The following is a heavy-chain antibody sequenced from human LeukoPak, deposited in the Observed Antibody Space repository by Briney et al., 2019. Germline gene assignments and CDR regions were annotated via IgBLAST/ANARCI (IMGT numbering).Heavy chain of an antibody. D-gene: IGHD2-15*01. Sequence: ASVKVSCKAFGYTFTSYAMHWVRQAPGQRLEWMGWINAGNGNTKYSQKFQGRVTITRDTSASTAYMELSSLRSEDTAVYYCAGGPYSMSAFDYWGQGTLVTVSS. CDR1: GYTFTSYA. V-gene: IGHV1-3*01. CDR2: INAGNGNT. J-gene: IGHJ4*02. CDR3: AGGPYSMSAFDY.